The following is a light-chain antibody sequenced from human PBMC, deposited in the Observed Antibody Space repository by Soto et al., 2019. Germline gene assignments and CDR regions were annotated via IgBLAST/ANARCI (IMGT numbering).Light chain of an antibody. V-gene: IGLV2-11*01. J-gene: IGLJ1*01. CDR3: CSYAGSYTYV. CDR1: SSDVGGYNY. Sequence: QSALTQPRSVSGSPGQSVTISCTGTSSDVGGYNYVSWYQQHPGKAPKLMIYDVSKRPSGVPDHFSGSKSGNTASLTISGLQAEDEADYYCCSYAGSYTYVFGTGTKLTVL. CDR2: DVS.